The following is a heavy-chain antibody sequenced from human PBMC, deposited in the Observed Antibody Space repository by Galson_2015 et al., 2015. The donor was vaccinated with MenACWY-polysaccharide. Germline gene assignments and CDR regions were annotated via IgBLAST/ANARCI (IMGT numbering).Heavy chain of an antibody. CDR1: GYTFTVYH. D-gene: IGHD1-26*01. CDR2: INPISTDT. CDR3: ARGRGTYYLAAFDI. Sequence: SVKVSCKASGYTFTVYHMHWVRQAPGQGLEWMGRINPISTDTNYTQKFQGRVTMTWDTSISTAYMELTRLRSDDTAVYYCARGRGTYYLAAFDIWGQGAMVTVSS. J-gene: IGHJ3*02. V-gene: IGHV1-2*06.